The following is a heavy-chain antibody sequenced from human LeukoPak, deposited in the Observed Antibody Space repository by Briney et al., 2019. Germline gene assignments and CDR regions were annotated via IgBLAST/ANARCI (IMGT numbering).Heavy chain of an antibody. V-gene: IGHV4-34*01. D-gene: IGHD5-18*01. CDR3: ARRGYPTYYYYYYMDV. CDR1: GGSFSGYY. Sequence: SETLSLTCAVYGGSFSGYYWSWIRQPPGKVLEWIGEINHSGSTNYNPSLKSRVTISVDTSKNQFSLKLSSVTAADTAVYYCARRGYPTYYYYYYMDVWGKGTTVTVSS. J-gene: IGHJ6*03. CDR2: INHSGST.